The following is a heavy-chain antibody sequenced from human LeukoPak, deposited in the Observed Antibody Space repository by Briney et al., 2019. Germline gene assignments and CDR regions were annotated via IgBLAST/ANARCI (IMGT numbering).Heavy chain of an antibody. Sequence: SETLSLTCTVSGGSISSSSYYWGWIRQPPGKGLEWIGSIYYSGSTYYNPSLKSRVTISVDTSKNQFSLKLSSVTAADTAVYYCARDRGGYYDSSGYYLVDDAFDIWGQGTMATVSS. V-gene: IGHV4-39*07. CDR1: GGSISSSSYY. D-gene: IGHD3-22*01. CDR2: IYYSGST. CDR3: ARDRGGYYDSSGYYLVDDAFDI. J-gene: IGHJ3*02.